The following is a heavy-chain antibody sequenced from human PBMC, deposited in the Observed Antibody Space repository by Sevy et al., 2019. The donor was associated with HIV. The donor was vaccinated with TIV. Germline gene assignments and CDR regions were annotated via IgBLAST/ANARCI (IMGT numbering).Heavy chain of an antibody. D-gene: IGHD3-16*01. CDR2: IKQEGSEK. V-gene: IGHV3-7*01. CDR1: GFTFSTYW. CDR3: ELGGVAGVGLGGYYFDY. J-gene: IGHJ4*02. Sequence: GGSLRLSCVASGFTFSTYWMSWVRQAPGKGLEWVANIKQEGSEKFYVDSGKGRFTISRDNAKNSLSRKMNSLRAEEAAGYYWELGGVAGVGLGGYYFDYWGQGTLVTVSS.